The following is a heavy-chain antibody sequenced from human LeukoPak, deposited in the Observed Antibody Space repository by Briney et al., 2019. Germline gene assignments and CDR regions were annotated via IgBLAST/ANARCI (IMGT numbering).Heavy chain of an antibody. CDR2: TWYDGRNK. Sequence: GGSLRLSCAASGITFNAIHWVRQAPGKGLEWVALTWYDGRNKYYADSVKGRFTISRDNAKNSLYLQMNSLRAEDTAVYYCARSFLSIAAAATDYWGQGTLVTVSS. CDR1: GITFNA. CDR3: ARSFLSIAAAATDY. J-gene: IGHJ4*02. D-gene: IGHD6-13*01. V-gene: IGHV3-33*01.